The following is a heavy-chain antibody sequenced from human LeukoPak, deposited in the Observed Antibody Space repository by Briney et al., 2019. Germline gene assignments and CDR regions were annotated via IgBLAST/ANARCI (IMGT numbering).Heavy chain of an antibody. Sequence: TSETLSLTCTVSGDSINSDVYDWNWIRQSPGKGLEWIGFIYYSGTTHYNPSLKRRVTISADTSRNQFSLKLTSVTAADTAVYFCAGKRITVATSRSDYWGQGTLVTVSP. J-gene: IGHJ4*02. CDR1: GDSINSDVYD. V-gene: IGHV4-30-4*08. CDR2: IYYSGTT. CDR3: AGKRITVATSRSDY. D-gene: IGHD3-16*01.